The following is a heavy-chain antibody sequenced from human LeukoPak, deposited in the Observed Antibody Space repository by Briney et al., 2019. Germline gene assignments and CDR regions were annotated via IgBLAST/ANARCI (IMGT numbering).Heavy chain of an antibody. Sequence: PSETLSLTCTVSAGSISSYYWSWIRQPPGKGLEWIGYIYYSGSTNYNPSLKSRVTISVDTSKNQFSLKLSSVTAADTAVYYCARSFGSWFDPWGQGTLVTVSS. CDR3: ARSFGSWFDP. J-gene: IGHJ5*02. D-gene: IGHD3-10*01. V-gene: IGHV4-59*01. CDR2: IYYSGST. CDR1: AGSISSYY.